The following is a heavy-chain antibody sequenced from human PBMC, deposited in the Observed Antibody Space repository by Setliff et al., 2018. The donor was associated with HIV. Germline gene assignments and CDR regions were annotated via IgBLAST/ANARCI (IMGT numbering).Heavy chain of an antibody. D-gene: IGHD4-17*01. CDR1: GFTFSTAY. Sequence: PGGSLRLSCAASGFTFSTAYMTWVRQAPGKGLEWVGRIKSKTDGVTTEYAASVKGRFIISRDDSKSLAYLQMDSLNTEDTAVYYCTRVNHDYGNYILPGVDYWGQGTLVTVSS. V-gene: IGHV3-15*01. CDR3: TRVNHDYGNYILPGVDY. J-gene: IGHJ4*02. CDR2: IKSKTDGVTT.